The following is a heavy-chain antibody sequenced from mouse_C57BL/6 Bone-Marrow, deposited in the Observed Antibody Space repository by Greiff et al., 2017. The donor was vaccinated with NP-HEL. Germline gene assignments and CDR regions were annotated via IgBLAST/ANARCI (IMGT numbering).Heavy chain of an antibody. V-gene: IGHV5-17*01. CDR1: GFTFSDYG. CDR3: ATFHIDL. D-gene: IGHD1-2*01. J-gene: IGHJ2*01. CDR2: ISSGSSTI. Sequence: DVHLVESGGGLVKPGGSLKLSCAASGFTFSDYGMHWVRQAPEKGLEWVAYISSGSSTIYYADTVKGRFTISRDNAKNTLFLQMTSLRSEDTAMYYCATFHIDLWGQGTTLTVSS.